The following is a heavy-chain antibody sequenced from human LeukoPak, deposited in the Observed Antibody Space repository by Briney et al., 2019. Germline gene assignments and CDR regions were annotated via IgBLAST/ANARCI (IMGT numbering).Heavy chain of an antibody. D-gene: IGHD2-15*01. J-gene: IGHJ6*03. V-gene: IGHV3-74*01. Sequence: GGSLRLSCAASGFTFSSYAMSWVRQAPGKGLVWVSRINSDGSSTRYADSVKGRFIISRDNAKNSLYLQMNSLRAEDTAVYCARVLRYCSGGNCYSGGLGYMDVWGKGTTVTISS. CDR3: ARVLRYCSGGNCYSGGLGYMDV. CDR2: INSDGSST. CDR1: GFTFSSYA.